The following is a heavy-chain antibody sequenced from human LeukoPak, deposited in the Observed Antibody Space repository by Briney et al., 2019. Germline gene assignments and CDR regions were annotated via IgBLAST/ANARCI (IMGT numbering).Heavy chain of an antibody. CDR3: ARVPCTGGSCSRTFDY. Sequence: KTGESLKISCKGSGYSFSTYWIGWVRQMPGKGLEWVGLINAADSDTRYSPSFQGQVLISVDKSISTAYLQWGNLKATDTAFYYCARVPCTGGSCSRTFDYWGQGTLVTVYS. CDR1: GYSFSTYW. V-gene: IGHV5-51*01. J-gene: IGHJ4*02. D-gene: IGHD2-8*02. CDR2: INAADSDT.